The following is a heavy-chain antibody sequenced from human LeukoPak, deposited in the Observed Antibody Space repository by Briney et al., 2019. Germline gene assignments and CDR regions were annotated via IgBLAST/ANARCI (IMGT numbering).Heavy chain of an antibody. CDR1: GGSISSGDYY. CDR3: ARAPTRNWFDS. Sequence: PSETLSLTCTVSGGSISSGDYYWSWIRQPPGKGLEWIGYIYYSGSTYYNPSLKSRVTISVDTSKNQFSLKLSSVTAADTAVYYCARAPTRNWFDSWGQGTLVTVSS. V-gene: IGHV4-30-4*08. J-gene: IGHJ5*01. CDR2: IYYSGST.